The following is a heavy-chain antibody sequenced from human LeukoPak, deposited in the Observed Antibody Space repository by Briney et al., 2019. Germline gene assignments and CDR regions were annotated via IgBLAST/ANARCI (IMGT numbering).Heavy chain of an antibody. D-gene: IGHD7-27*01. CDR1: GGSINNYY. Sequence: SETLSLTCTVSGGSINNYYWSWIRQPPGKGLEWIGYIYYTGSTNYNPSLESRVTISVDTSKNQFSLKLSSVTAADTAVYYCARDGPGDNYFDYWGQGTLVTVSS. J-gene: IGHJ4*02. V-gene: IGHV4-59*12. CDR3: ARDGPGDNYFDY. CDR2: IYYTGST.